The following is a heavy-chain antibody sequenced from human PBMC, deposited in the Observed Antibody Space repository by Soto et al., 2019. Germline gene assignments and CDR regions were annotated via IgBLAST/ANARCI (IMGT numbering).Heavy chain of an antibody. CDR2: IYYSGST. D-gene: IGHD3-22*01. Sequence: PSETLSLTCTVSGGSISSSSYYWGWIRQPPGKGLEWIGSIYYSGSTYYNPSLKSRVTISVDTSKNQFSLKLSSVTAADTAVYYCARLDYYDSSCYFDYWGQGTMVTVSS. V-gene: IGHV4-39*01. J-gene: IGHJ4*02. CDR1: GGSISSSSYY. CDR3: ARLDYYDSSCYFDY.